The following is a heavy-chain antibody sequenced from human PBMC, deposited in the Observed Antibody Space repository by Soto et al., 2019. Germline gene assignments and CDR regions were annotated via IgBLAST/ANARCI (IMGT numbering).Heavy chain of an antibody. Sequence: GGSLRLSCAASGFTFSSYAMSWVRQAPGKGLEWVSAISGSGGSTYYADSVKGRFTISRDNSKNTLYLQMNSLRAEDTAVYYCAKSLYCTNGVCYGYKDYWGQGTLVTVSS. CDR3: AKSLYCTNGVCYGYKDY. CDR2: ISGSGGST. CDR1: GFTFSSYA. V-gene: IGHV3-23*01. D-gene: IGHD2-8*01. J-gene: IGHJ4*02.